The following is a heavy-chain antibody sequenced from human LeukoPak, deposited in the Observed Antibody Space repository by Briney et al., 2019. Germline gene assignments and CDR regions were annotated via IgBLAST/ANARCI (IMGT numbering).Heavy chain of an antibody. J-gene: IGHJ4*02. CDR3: ARDLRGSSWLVSGFDY. V-gene: IGHV4-4*02. CDR1: GGSICSSNW. D-gene: IGHD6-13*01. Sequence: QVQLQESGPGLVKPSGILSLTCAVSGGSICSSNWWSRVRRHPWKGLEWIGEIYHSGSTIYNPSLKSRVTISVDKSKNQFSLKLSSVTAADTAVYYCARDLRGSSWLVSGFDYWGQGTLVTVSS. CDR2: IYHSGST.